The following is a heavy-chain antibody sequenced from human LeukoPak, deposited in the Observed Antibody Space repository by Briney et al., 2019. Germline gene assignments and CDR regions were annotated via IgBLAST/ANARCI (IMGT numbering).Heavy chain of an antibody. D-gene: IGHD2-2*02. CDR2: IIPIFGTA. V-gene: IGHV1-69*01. Sequence: SVKVSCKASGGTFSSYAISWVRQAPGQGLEWMGGIIPIFGTANYAQKFQGRVTITADESTSTAYMELSSLRSEDTAVYCCASVLGYCSSTSCYRGAFDIWGQGTMVTVSS. J-gene: IGHJ3*02. CDR3: ASVLGYCSSTSCYRGAFDI. CDR1: GGTFSSYA.